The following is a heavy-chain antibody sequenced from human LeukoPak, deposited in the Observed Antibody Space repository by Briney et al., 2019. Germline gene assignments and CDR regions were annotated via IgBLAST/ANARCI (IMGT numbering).Heavy chain of an antibody. Sequence: SETLSLTCTVSGGSISSSSYYWGWIRQPPGKGLEWIGSIYYSGSTYYNPSLKSRVTISVDTSKNQFSLKLSSVTAADTAVYYCARLVPSKPAFDIWGQGTMVTVSS. J-gene: IGHJ3*02. CDR3: ARLVPSKPAFDI. D-gene: IGHD4/OR15-4a*01. CDR2: IYYSGST. CDR1: GGSISSSSYY. V-gene: IGHV4-39*01.